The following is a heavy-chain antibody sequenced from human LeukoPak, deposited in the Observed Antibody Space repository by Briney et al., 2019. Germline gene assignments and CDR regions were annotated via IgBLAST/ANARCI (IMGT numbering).Heavy chain of an antibody. V-gene: IGHV3-23*01. Sequence: GESLRLSCAGSGITFSKYAMSWVRQAPGKGLEWVSGISGSGGSTYYADSVKGRFTISRDNSKNTLYLQTSSLRVEDTAVYYCACRSHYSSRNYYLYYFDYWGQGTLVTASS. CDR1: GITFSKYA. J-gene: IGHJ4*02. CDR2: ISGSGGST. D-gene: IGHD3-10*01. CDR3: ACRSHYSSRNYYLYYFDY.